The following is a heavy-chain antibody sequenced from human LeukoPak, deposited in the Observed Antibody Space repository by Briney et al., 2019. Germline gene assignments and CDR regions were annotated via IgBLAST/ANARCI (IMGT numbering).Heavy chain of an antibody. CDR3: ARGSRPDYAPRPFQH. D-gene: IGHD4-17*01. J-gene: IGHJ1*01. V-gene: IGHV3-48*01. CDR2: ISSSSSTI. CDR1: GFTLSSYS. Sequence: GGSLRLSCAASGFTLSSYSMNWVRQAPGKGLEWVSYISSSSSTICYADSVKGRFTISRDNAKNSLYLQMNSLRAEDTAVYYCARGSRPDYAPRPFQHWGQGTLVTVSS.